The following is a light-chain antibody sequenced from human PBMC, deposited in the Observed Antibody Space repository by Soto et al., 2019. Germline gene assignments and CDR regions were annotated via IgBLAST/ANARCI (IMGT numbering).Light chain of an antibody. J-gene: IGKJ4*01. V-gene: IGKV1-6*01. Sequence: AIQMTQSPSSLSASVGDRVIITCRASEGIGKDSGWYQQKPVKAPKLLIDFASSLQSGVPSRFIGSGSGTAFTLTIPSLQPEDFATYCCLQDYNFPLTFGGGTKGEIK. CDR3: LQDYNFPLT. CDR1: EGIGKD. CDR2: FAS.